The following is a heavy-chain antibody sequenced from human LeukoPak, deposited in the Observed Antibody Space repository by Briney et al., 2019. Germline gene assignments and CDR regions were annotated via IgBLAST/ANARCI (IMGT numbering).Heavy chain of an antibody. Sequence: PGGSLRLSCAASGFTVSSNYMTWVRQAPGEGLEGGSVIYRGGSTYYPDSVKARFTISRDNSKNTVYLQMNSLRAEDTAVYYCARTGPIDYWGQGTLVTVSS. CDR1: GFTVSSNY. CDR2: IYRGGST. J-gene: IGHJ4*02. D-gene: IGHD1-14*01. CDR3: ARTGPIDY. V-gene: IGHV3-66*02.